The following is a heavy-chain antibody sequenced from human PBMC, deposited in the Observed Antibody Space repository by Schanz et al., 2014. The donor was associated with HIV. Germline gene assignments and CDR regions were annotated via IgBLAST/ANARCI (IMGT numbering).Heavy chain of an antibody. Sequence: QVQLVESGGGVVQPGRSLRLSCEASGFTFRGYAMHWVRQAPGKGLEWVAVISDDGSKKYYADSLKGRFAISRDQSTNTLYLQMNSLTAEDTAVYYCARSPSYGMDVWGQGTTVTVSS. CDR2: ISDDGSKK. J-gene: IGHJ6*02. CDR3: ARSPSYGMDV. V-gene: IGHV3-30*03. CDR1: GFTFRGYA.